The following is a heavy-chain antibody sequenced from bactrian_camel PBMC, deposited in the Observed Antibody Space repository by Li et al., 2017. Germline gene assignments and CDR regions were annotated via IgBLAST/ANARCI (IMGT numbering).Heavy chain of an antibody. CDR2: IESDGAR. J-gene: IGHJ4*01. D-gene: IGHD3*01. V-gene: IGHV3S55*01. Sequence: HVQLVESGGGSVQAGGSLGLSCTTSDRTLGTYCLGWFRQTPGKEREWVAAIESDGARRYSDSVKGRFTISKDEDENVLYLQMDMLRPEDTAMYYCAAVTGCSLTPWLRDPGNKSGPMNWGQGTQVTVS. CDR1: DRTLGTYC. CDR3: AAVTGCSLTPWLRDPGNKSGPMN.